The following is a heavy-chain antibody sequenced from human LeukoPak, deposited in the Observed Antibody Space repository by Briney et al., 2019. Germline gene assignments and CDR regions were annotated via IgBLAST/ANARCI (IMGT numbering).Heavy chain of an antibody. CDR2: IYTSGST. CDR3: AMGHGSQQLVIDWFDP. Sequence: PSETLSLTCTVSGGSISSGSYYWSWIRQPAGKGLEWIGRIYTSGSTNYNPSLKSRVTISVDTSKNQFSLKLSSVTAADTAVYYSAMGHGSQQLVIDWFDPWGQGTLVTVSS. D-gene: IGHD6-13*01. J-gene: IGHJ5*02. CDR1: GGSISSGSYY. V-gene: IGHV4-61*02.